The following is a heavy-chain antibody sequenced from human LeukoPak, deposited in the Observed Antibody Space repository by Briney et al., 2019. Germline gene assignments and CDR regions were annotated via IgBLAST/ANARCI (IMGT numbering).Heavy chain of an antibody. CDR2: ISYDGSNK. J-gene: IGHJ4*02. V-gene: IGHV3-30*04. CDR1: GFTFSSYA. CDR3: ARRRFDY. Sequence: GGSLRLSCAASGFTFSSYAMHWVRQAPGKGLEWVAVISYDGSNKYYADSVKGRFTISRDNSKNTLYLQMNSLRAEDTAVYYCARRRFDYWGQGTLVTVSS.